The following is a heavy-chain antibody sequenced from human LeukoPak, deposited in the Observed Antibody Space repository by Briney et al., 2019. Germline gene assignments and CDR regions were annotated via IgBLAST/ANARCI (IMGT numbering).Heavy chain of an antibody. D-gene: IGHD1-26*01. CDR1: GFTFNNAW. CDR2: IKSKSVGGTT. Sequence: NPGGSLRLSCAASGFTFNNAWMSWVRQAPGKGLEWVGRIKSKSVGGTTDYAEPVKGRFTISRDDSKNTLYLEMNSLKTEDTAVYYCTTAPAGTFDYWGQGTLVTVSS. CDR3: TTAPAGTFDY. J-gene: IGHJ4*02. V-gene: IGHV3-15*01.